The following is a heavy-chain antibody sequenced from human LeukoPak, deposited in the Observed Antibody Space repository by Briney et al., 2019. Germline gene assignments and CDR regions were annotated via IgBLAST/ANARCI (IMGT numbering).Heavy chain of an antibody. J-gene: IGHJ6*02. V-gene: IGHV4-34*01. CDR2: INHSGST. D-gene: IGHD3-16*01. CDR1: GGSFSGYY. Sequence: SETLSLTCAVYGGSFSGYYWSWIRQPPGKGLEWIGEINHSGSTNYNPSLKSRVTISVDTSKNQFSLKLSSVTAADTAVYYCARAGWGFPRCYYGMDVWGQGTTVTVSS. CDR3: ARAGWGFPRCYYGMDV.